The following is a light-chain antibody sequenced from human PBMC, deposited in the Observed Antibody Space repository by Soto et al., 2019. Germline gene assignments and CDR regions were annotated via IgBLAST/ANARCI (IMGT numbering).Light chain of an antibody. Sequence: DIQMTQSPSSLSACIGDRVTITCRASQSISSYLNWYQQKPGKAPKLLIYAASSLQSGVPSRFSGSGSGTEFTLTISSLQPDHFATYYCQHYNSYSEAFGQGTKVDIK. J-gene: IGKJ1*01. CDR1: QSISSY. CDR3: QHYNSYSEA. CDR2: AAS. V-gene: IGKV1-39*01.